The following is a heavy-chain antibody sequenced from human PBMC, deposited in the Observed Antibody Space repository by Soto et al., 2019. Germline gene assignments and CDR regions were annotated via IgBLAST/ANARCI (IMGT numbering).Heavy chain of an antibody. Sequence: GGSLRLSCAASGFTFSSYSMNWVRQAPGKGLEWVSSISSSSSYIYYADSVKGRFTISRDNAKNSLYLQMNSLRAEDTAVYYCASYQQWLVKGDAFDIWGQGTMVTVSS. CDR1: GFTFSSYS. J-gene: IGHJ3*02. CDR3: ASYQQWLVKGDAFDI. CDR2: ISSSSSYI. D-gene: IGHD6-19*01. V-gene: IGHV3-21*01.